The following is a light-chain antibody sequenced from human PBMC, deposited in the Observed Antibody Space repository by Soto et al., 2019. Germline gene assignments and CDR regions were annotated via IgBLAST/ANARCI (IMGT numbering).Light chain of an antibody. CDR1: QTVTTY. V-gene: IGKV1-39*01. J-gene: IGKJ1*01. Sequence: DIQMTQSPSSLSASVGDRVTITCRASQTVTTYLNWYQQKPGEAPKLLIYAASTLHTGVPSRFSGSGSGTDFTLTITGLQPEDFALYYCQQYNDWPLTFGQGTKVEV. CDR3: QQYNDWPLT. CDR2: AAS.